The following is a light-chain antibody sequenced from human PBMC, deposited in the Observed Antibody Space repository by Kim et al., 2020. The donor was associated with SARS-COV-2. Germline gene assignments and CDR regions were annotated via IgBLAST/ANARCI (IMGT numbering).Light chain of an antibody. CDR2: DVS. Sequence: PGERATLSCRASQSISNSVAWYQQKPGQAPRLLMFDVSNRATGIPDRFSGSGSGTEFTLTINSLEPEDFAVYYCQQRTVWVTFGGGTKVDIK. CDR3: QQRTVWVT. J-gene: IGKJ4*01. V-gene: IGKV3-11*01. CDR1: QSISNS.